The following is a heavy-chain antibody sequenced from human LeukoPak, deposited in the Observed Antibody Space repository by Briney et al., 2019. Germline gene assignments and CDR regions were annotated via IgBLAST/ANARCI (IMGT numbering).Heavy chain of an antibody. CDR2: ISSGSSPI. V-gene: IGHV3-48*04. J-gene: IGHJ5*02. CDR1: GFTFRTFS. CDR3: TYLRTPYYNDKWLDP. Sequence: QSGGSLRPTCAASGFTFRTFSMNWVRQAPGKGLEWLSYISSGSSPIYYADSVKGRFTISRDDAQNLVYLQMNSLRVEDTAVYYCTYLRTPYYNDKWLDPWGQGALVTVSS. D-gene: IGHD3/OR15-3a*01.